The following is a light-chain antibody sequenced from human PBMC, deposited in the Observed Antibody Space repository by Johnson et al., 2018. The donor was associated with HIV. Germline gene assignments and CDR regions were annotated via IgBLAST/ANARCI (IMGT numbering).Light chain of an antibody. CDR3: GTWDSSLNADV. J-gene: IGLJ1*01. CDR2: DNN. CDR1: SSNIESDY. V-gene: IGLV1-51*01. Sequence: QSVLTQPPSVSAAPGQKVDISCSGSSSNIESDYVSWYQQLPGTAPKLLIYDNNKRPSGIPDRFFDSKSGPSATLDITGLQTGDEGDYYCGTWDSSLNADVLGTGTKVTVL.